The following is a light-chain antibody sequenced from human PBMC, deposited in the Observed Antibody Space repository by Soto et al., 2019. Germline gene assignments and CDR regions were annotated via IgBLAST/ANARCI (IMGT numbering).Light chain of an antibody. CDR1: QSVSSY. V-gene: IGKV3-11*01. Sequence: EIGLTQSPATLSLSPGERATLSCRASQSVSSYLAWYQQKPGQAPRLLIYDASNRATGIQARCSGSGSGTDFTLTIIRLDPEDFEVYYCQQRRNWPTSTFGPGTKVDIK. CDR3: QQRRNWPTST. CDR2: DAS. J-gene: IGKJ3*01.